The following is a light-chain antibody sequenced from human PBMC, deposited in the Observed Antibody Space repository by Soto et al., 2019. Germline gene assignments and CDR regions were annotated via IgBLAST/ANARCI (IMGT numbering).Light chain of an antibody. V-gene: IGKV3-20*01. J-gene: IGKJ1*01. CDR2: DAS. CDR3: QQYASSPQT. Sequence: EIVLTQSPGALSLSLGERATLSCRASQSVKSSYLAWYRQKPGQTPRLLIYDASTRATGIPDRFSGSGSGTDFTLSISGLEPEDCAVYSCQQYASSPQTFGQGTKVEF. CDR1: QSVKSSY.